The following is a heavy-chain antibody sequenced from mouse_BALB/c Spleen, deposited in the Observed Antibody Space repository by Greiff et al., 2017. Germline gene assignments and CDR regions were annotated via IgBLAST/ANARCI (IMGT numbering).Heavy chain of an antibody. V-gene: IGHV14-1*02. Sequence: EVQLQQSGAELVRPGALVKLSCKASGFNIKDYYMHWVKQRPEQGLAWIGWIDPENGNTIYDPKFQGKASITADTSSNTADLQLSSLTSEDTVVYYCARGTARATWAYWGQGTLVTVSA. CDR2: IDPENGNT. CDR1: GFNIKDYY. J-gene: IGHJ3*01. CDR3: ARGTARATWAY. D-gene: IGHD3-2*01.